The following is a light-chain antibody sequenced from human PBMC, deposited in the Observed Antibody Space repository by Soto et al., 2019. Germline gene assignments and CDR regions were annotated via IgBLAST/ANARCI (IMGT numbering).Light chain of an antibody. CDR1: QNINTW. Sequence: DIQMTQSPSTLSGSVGDRVTITCRASQNINTWLAWYQQKPGKAPKLLIYKASSLESGVPSRFGGSGSGTEFTLTISSLQPDDFATYYCQQYNSYRTFGQGTKVDIK. CDR3: QQYNSYRT. J-gene: IGKJ1*01. CDR2: KAS. V-gene: IGKV1-5*03.